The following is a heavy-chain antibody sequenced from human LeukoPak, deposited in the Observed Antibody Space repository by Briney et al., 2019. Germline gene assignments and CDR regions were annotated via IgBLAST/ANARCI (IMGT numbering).Heavy chain of an antibody. J-gene: IGHJ5*02. Sequence: SETLSLTCTVSGGSISNYYWSWIRQPPGKGLEWIGYIYYGGSTNYNPSLKSRFTISVDTSKKQFSLKLSSVTAADTAVYYCARIVVARFDPWGQGTLVTVSS. CDR3: ARIVVARFDP. CDR2: IYYGGST. CDR1: GGSISNYY. D-gene: IGHD2-2*01. V-gene: IGHV4-59*01.